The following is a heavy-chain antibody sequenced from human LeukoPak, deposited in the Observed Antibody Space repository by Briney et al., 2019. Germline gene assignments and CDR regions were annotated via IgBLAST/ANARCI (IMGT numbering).Heavy chain of an antibody. CDR3: ARHQGIAVAGSIDY. V-gene: IGHV4-59*08. Sequence: SETLSLTCAVYGGSFSGYYWSWIRQPPGKGLEWIGYIYYSGSTNYNPSLKSRVTISVDTSKNQFSLKLSSVTAADTAVYYCARHQGIAVAGSIDYWGQGTLVTVSS. CDR1: GGSFSGYY. CDR2: IYYSGST. D-gene: IGHD6-19*01. J-gene: IGHJ4*02.